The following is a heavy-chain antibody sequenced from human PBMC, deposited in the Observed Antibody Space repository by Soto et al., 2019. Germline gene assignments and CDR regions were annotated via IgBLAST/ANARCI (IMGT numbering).Heavy chain of an antibody. CDR2: IYYSGST. J-gene: IGHJ6*02. Sequence: PSETLSLICTVSGGSISSGDYYWSWIRQPPGKGLEWIGYIYYSGSTYYNPSLKSRVTISVDTSKSQLSLRLNSVTAADTAVYYCARDLWGYCGTDCYPLDVWGQGTTVTVSS. CDR3: ARDLWGYCGTDCYPLDV. D-gene: IGHD2-21*02. CDR1: GGSISSGDYY. V-gene: IGHV4-30-4*02.